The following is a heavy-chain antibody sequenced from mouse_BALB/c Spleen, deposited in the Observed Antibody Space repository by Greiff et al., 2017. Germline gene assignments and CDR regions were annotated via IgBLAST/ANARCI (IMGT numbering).Heavy chain of an antibody. V-gene: IGHV1-20*02. J-gene: IGHJ3*01. CDR1: GYSFTGYF. Sequence: EVQLVESGPELVKPGASVKISCKASGYSFTGYFMNWVMQSHGKSLEWIGRINPYNGDTFYNQKFKGKATLTVDKSSSTAHMELRSLASEDSAVYYCARERYGNPWFAYWGQGTLVTVSA. CDR2: INPYNGDT. D-gene: IGHD2-10*02. CDR3: ARERYGNPWFAY.